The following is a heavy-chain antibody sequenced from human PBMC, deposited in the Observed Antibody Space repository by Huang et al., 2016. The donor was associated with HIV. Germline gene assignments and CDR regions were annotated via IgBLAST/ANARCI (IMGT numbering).Heavy chain of an antibody. CDR3: ARDWSFGSSTSPAD. CDR2: INPERGGT. D-gene: IGHD6-6*01. J-gene: IGHJ4*02. V-gene: IGHV1-2*02. Sequence: QVQLVQSGAEVKNPGASVRVSCKASGYTFTDSNIHWVRQAPGQVLGWMGWINPERGGTIYAQRFQGRITMTRDTTISTVHMDLRRIQSDDTAVYFCARDWSFGSSTSPADWGQGTLVTVSS. CDR1: GYTFTDSN.